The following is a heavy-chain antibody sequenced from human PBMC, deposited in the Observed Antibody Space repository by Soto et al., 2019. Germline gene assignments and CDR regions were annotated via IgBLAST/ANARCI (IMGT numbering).Heavy chain of an antibody. CDR3: ARGWKEARRAVLENYYYYGMDV. V-gene: IGHV1-18*01. CDR2: ISAYNGNT. D-gene: IGHD1-1*01. J-gene: IGHJ6*02. Sequence: QVQLVQSGAEVKKPGASVKVSCKASGYTFTSYGISWVRQAPGQGLEWMGWISAYNGNTNYAQKLQGRVTMTTDTSTSTAYMELRSLRSDDTAVYYCARGWKEARRAVLENYYYYGMDVWGQGTTVTVSS. CDR1: GYTFTSYG.